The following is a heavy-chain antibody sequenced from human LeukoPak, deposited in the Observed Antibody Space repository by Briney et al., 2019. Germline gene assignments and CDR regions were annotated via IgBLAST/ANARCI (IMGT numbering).Heavy chain of an antibody. CDR2: IYYSGST. CDR1: GGSISSYY. V-gene: IGHV4-59*08. Sequence: SETLSLTCTVSGGSISSYYWSWIRQPPGKGLEWIGYIYYSGSTNYNPSLKSRVTMSVDTSKNQFSLKLSSVTAADTAVYYCARGNDYHFDYGGQETLVTVSS. D-gene: IGHD4-17*01. CDR3: ARGNDYHFDY. J-gene: IGHJ4*02.